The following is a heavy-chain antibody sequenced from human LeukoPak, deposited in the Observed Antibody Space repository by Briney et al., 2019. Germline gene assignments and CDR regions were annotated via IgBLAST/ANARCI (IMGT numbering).Heavy chain of an antibody. Sequence: SETPSLTCAVYGGSFSGYYWSWIRQPPGKGLEWIGEINHSGSTNYNPSLKSRVTISVDTSKNQFSLKLSSVTAADTAVYYCARSRDEGIAVAAAFDYWGQGTLVTVSS. V-gene: IGHV4-34*01. CDR3: ARSRDEGIAVAAAFDY. CDR1: GGSFSGYY. D-gene: IGHD6-19*01. J-gene: IGHJ4*02. CDR2: INHSGST.